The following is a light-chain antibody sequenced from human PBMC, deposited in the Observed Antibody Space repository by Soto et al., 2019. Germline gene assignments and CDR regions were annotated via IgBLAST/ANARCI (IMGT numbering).Light chain of an antibody. Sequence: QSVLTQPPSVSGAPGQRVTISCTGSSSNIGAGFDVHWYQQLPGRAPKLLIYDNNSRPSGVPDRFSGSKSGTSASLAITGLQAEDEADYYCQSYDSSLSAHVFGSGTKVTVL. CDR1: SSNIGAGFD. V-gene: IGLV1-40*01. CDR2: DNN. J-gene: IGLJ1*01. CDR3: QSYDSSLSAHV.